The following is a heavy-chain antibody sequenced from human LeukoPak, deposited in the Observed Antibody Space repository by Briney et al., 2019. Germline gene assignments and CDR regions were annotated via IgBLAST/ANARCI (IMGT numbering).Heavy chain of an antibody. Sequence: GGSLRLSCAASGFTFSDYDMSWIRQAPETGLEWLSYTSPSGGTIYYTDSVKGRFTMARDNAQNALYLEMNSLRAEDTAVYYCARVLDSRSWYGYYYYYYGMDVWGQGTTVTVSS. J-gene: IGHJ6*02. CDR1: GFTFSDYD. D-gene: IGHD6-13*01. V-gene: IGHV3-11*01. CDR2: TSPSGGTI. CDR3: ARVLDSRSWYGYYYYYYGMDV.